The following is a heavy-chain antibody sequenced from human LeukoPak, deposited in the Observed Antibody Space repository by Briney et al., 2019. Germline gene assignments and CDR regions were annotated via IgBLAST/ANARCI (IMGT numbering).Heavy chain of an antibody. D-gene: IGHD5-18*01. CDR2: IYYGGST. J-gene: IGHJ6*03. V-gene: IGHV4-39*07. CDR3: ARQKDTLGPYYYYMDV. Sequence: PSETLSLTCTVSGGSISSSSYYWGWIRQPPGKGLEWIGSIYYGGSTYYNSSLKSRVTISVDISKNQFSLKVSPVTAADTAVYYCARQKDTLGPYYYYMDVWGKGTTVTVSS. CDR1: GGSISSSSYY.